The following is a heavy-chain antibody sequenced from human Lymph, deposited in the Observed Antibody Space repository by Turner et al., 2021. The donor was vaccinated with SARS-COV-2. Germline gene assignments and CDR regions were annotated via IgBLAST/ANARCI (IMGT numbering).Heavy chain of an antibody. D-gene: IGHD6-19*01. CDR2: FDPDDGAT. CDR1: GGTLNNLS. Sequence: QVQLVQSGAEVKKPGASVKVSCKVSGGTLNNLSIRWVRQAPGKGLEWMGGFDPDDGATIYAQKFQGRVTMTADASTDTAYMELSSLRSEDTAVYYCATAPAVAGYVSYDHGLDVWGQGTTVTVSS. CDR3: ATAPAVAGYVSYDHGLDV. V-gene: IGHV1-24*01. J-gene: IGHJ6*02.